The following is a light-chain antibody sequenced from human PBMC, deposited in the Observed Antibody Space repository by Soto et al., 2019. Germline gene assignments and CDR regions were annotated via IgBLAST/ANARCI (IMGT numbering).Light chain of an antibody. V-gene: IGLV1-44*01. J-gene: IGLJ3*02. CDR3: SNWDDSLNGWV. CDR2: NDD. CDR1: ISNIGKDT. Sequence: QSVLTQPPSVSGTPGLRVNISCSGGISNIGKDTVNWYQQLPGTAPKLLMFNDDKRPSGVPDRCSGSRSGTSASLAISGRQSDDEAVYFCSNWDDSLNGWVFGGGTKLTVL.